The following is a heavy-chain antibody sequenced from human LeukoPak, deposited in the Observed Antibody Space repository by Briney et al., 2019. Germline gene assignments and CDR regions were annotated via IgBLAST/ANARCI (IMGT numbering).Heavy chain of an antibody. D-gene: IGHD5-18*01. CDR1: GGSISSYY. J-gene: IGHJ4*02. Sequence: SETLSLTCTVSGGSISSYYWSWIRQPPGKGLEWIGYIYYSGSTNYNPSLKSRVTISVDTSKNQLSLKLSSVTAADTAVYYCARARGGYSVWKFDYWGQGTLVTVSS. CDR2: IYYSGST. CDR3: ARARGGYSVWKFDY. V-gene: IGHV4-59*01.